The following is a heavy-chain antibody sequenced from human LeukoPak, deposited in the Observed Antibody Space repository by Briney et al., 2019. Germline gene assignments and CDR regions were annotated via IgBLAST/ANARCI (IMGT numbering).Heavy chain of an antibody. CDR1: GFIFSDYY. Sequence: PGGSLRLSCAASGFIFSDYYMSWIRQAPGKGLEWVSYISSSSSHTNYADSVKGRFTVARDNAKSSLYLQMNSLRAEDTAIYYCARVGGSWPFDYWGQGTLVTVSS. D-gene: IGHD6-13*01. J-gene: IGHJ4*02. CDR3: ARVGGSWPFDY. V-gene: IGHV3-11*06. CDR2: ISSSSSHT.